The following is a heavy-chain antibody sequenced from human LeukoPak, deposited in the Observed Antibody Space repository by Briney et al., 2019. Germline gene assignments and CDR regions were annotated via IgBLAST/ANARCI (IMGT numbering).Heavy chain of an antibody. Sequence: PSETLSLTCAVYGGSFSGYYWSWIRQPPGKGLEWIGEINHSGSTNYNPSLKSRVTISVDTSKNQFSLKLSSVTAAGTAAYYCARVVATYYYYYMDVWGKGTTVTVSS. J-gene: IGHJ6*03. D-gene: IGHD5-12*01. CDR1: GGSFSGYY. CDR3: ARVVATYYYYYMDV. V-gene: IGHV4-34*01. CDR2: INHSGST.